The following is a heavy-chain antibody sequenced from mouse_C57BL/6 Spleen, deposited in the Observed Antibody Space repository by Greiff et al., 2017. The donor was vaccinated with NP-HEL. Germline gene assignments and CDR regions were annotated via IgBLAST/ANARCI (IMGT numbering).Heavy chain of an antibody. CDR3: GRGGGYGNFYYVDC. CDR1: GYSFTGYF. Sequence: VQLQQSGPELVKPGDSVKISCKASGYSFTGYFMNWVMQSHGKSLEWIGRINPYNGDTFYNQKFKGKATLTVDKSSSTAHMVLRSLTSEDSAVYYCGRGGGYGNFYYVDCWGQGTTPKGSS. J-gene: IGHJ2*01. V-gene: IGHV1-20*01. D-gene: IGHD2-1*01. CDR2: INPYNGDT.